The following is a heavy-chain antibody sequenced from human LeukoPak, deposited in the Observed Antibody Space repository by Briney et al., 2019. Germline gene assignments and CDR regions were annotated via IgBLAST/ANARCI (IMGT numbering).Heavy chain of an antibody. CDR3: ARAFRLRYFDWLLEGGNWFDP. CDR1: GYIFTSYG. Sequence: ASVKVSCKASGYIFTSYGISWVRQAPGQGLEWMGWISAYNGNTNYAQKLQGRVTMTTDTSTSTAYMELRSLRSDDTAVYYCARAFRLRYFDWLLEGGNWFDPWGQGTLVTVSS. D-gene: IGHD3-9*01. CDR2: ISAYNGNT. J-gene: IGHJ5*02. V-gene: IGHV1-18*01.